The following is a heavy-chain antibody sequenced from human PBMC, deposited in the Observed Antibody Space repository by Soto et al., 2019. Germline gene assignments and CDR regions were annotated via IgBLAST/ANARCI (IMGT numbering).Heavy chain of an antibody. J-gene: IGHJ6*03. Sequence: EVQLVESGGGLVQPGGSLRLSCAAYGFTFSSYWMHWVRQVPGKGLVWVSRLYIDGSRTSYADSVKGRFTISRDNAKNTLYLQMNSLRAEDTAVYYCARGAGGYYYMDVWGKGTTVTVSS. V-gene: IGHV3-74*01. CDR1: GFTFSSYW. D-gene: IGHD3-10*01. CDR3: ARGAGGYYYMDV. CDR2: LYIDGSRT.